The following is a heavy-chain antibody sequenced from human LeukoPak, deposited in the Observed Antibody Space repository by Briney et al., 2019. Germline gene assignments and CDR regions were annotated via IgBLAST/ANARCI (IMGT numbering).Heavy chain of an antibody. CDR3: ARDGTDYYDSSGYYLVQYYYYYYGMDV. CDR2: ISSSSGYI. V-gene: IGHV3-21*01. J-gene: IGHJ6*02. D-gene: IGHD3-22*01. Sequence: GGSLRLSCAASGFTFSSYSMNWVRQAPGKGLEWVSSISSSSGYIYYADSVKGRFTISRDNAKNSLYLQMNSLRAEDTAVYYCARDGTDYYDSSGYYLVQYYYYYYGMDVWGQGTTVTVSS. CDR1: GFTFSSYS.